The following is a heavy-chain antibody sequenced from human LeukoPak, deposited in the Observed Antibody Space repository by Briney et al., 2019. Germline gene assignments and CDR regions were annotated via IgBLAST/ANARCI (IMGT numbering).Heavy chain of an antibody. Sequence: SETLSLTCTVSGGSISSGDYYWSWIRQPPGKGLEWIGYIYYSGSTYYNPSLKSRVTISVDTSKNQFSLKLSSVTAADTAVYYCARANLFWSGYYPFDYWGQGTLVTVSS. CDR1: GGSISSGDYY. V-gene: IGHV4-30-4*01. CDR3: ARANLFWSGYYPFDY. J-gene: IGHJ4*02. CDR2: IYYSGST. D-gene: IGHD3-3*01.